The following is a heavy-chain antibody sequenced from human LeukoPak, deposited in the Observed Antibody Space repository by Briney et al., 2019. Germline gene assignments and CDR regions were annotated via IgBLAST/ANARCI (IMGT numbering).Heavy chain of an antibody. CDR2: INHSGST. Sequence: SETLSLTCAVYGGSFSGYYWSWIRQPPGKGLEWIGEINHSGSTNYNPSLKSRVTISVDTSKNQFSLKLSSVTAADTAVYYCARTRSHNYYYYMDVWGKGTTVTVSS. CDR1: GGSFSGYY. CDR3: ARTRSHNYYYYMDV. J-gene: IGHJ6*03. D-gene: IGHD1-26*01. V-gene: IGHV4-34*01.